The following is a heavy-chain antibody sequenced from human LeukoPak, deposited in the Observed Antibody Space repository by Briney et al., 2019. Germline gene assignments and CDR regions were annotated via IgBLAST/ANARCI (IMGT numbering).Heavy chain of an antibody. V-gene: IGHV3-21*01. D-gene: IGHD1-26*01. J-gene: IGHJ4*02. CDR2: ISSSSSYI. CDR1: GFTFSSYS. CDR3: ASHSGSYALDY. Sequence: GGSLRFSCAASGFTFSSYSMNWVRQAPGKGLEWVSSISSSSSYIYYADSVKGRFTISRDNAKNSLYLQMNSLRAEDTAVYYCASHSGSYALDYWGQGTLVTVSS.